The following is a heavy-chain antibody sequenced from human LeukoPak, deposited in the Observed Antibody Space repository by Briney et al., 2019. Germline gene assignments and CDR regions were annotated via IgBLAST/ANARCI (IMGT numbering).Heavy chain of an antibody. V-gene: IGHV3-7*01. CDR1: GFSFSDYW. CDR2: IKQDGSEK. D-gene: IGHD1/OR15-1a*01. Sequence: GGSLRLSCAASGFSFSDYWMSWVRQAPGKGLEWVANIKQDGSEKNYVDSVKGRFTTSRDNAKNSLSLQMISLRAEDTAVYYCARNKRADIWGQGTMVTVSS. CDR3: ARNKRADI. J-gene: IGHJ3*02.